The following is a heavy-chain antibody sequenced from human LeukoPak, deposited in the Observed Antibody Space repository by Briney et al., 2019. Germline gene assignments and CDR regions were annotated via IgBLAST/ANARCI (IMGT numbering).Heavy chain of an antibody. J-gene: IGHJ4*02. CDR1: GGTFSSYA. D-gene: IGHD3-22*01. V-gene: IGHV1-69*13. Sequence: SVKVSCKASGGTFSSYAISWVRQAPGQGLEWMGGIIPIFGTANYAQKFQGRVAITADESTSTAYMELSSLRSEDTAVYYCTSSYYDSSGYPDYWGQGTLVTVSS. CDR3: TSSYYDSSGYPDY. CDR2: IIPIFGTA.